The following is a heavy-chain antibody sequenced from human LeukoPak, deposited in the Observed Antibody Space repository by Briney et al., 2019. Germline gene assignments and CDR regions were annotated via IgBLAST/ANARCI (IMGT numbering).Heavy chain of an antibody. Sequence: SETLSLTCTVSGGSISSYYWSWVRQPPGKGLEWVGYIYYSGSTNYNPSLKSRLTISVDTSKKQFSLKLSSVTATDTAVYYCASLTTVTQGYFDSWGQGTLVTVSS. CDR2: IYYSGST. V-gene: IGHV4-59*08. J-gene: IGHJ4*02. CDR1: GGSISSYY. D-gene: IGHD4-17*01. CDR3: ASLTTVTQGYFDS.